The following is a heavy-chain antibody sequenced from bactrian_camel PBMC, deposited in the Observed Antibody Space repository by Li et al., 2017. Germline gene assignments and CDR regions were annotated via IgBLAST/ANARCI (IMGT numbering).Heavy chain of an antibody. Sequence: HVQLVESGGGSVQVGGPLRLSCVASVDTIGRYCMGWFRQIPDKEREGVAGIESDGSTSYADSVKGRFTISPDFDGKSAYLQMDNLRPEDTGVYICATDCESYGGSLYKPEFLTYGQGTQVTVS. CDR1: VDTIGRYC. CDR2: IESDGST. J-gene: IGHJ4*01. V-gene: IGHV3S9*01. D-gene: IGHD6*01.